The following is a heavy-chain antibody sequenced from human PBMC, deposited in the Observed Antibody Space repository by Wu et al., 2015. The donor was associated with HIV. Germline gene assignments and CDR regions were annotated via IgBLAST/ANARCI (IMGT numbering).Heavy chain of an antibody. D-gene: IGHD3-10*01. CDR3: ARDQLWFGEPEGDYYYYGMDV. J-gene: IGHJ6*02. V-gene: IGHV1-2*02. CDR1: EYTFTDNF. CDR2: INPNNGAT. Sequence: QVHLVQSGAEVKKPGASVKVSCKASEYTFTDNFIHWVRQAPGQGLEWMGWINPNNGATKYAEKFQGRVTMTRDTSISTAFMDLSRLTSDDTGVYFCARDQLWFGEPEGDYYYYGMDVWGQGTTVTVSS.